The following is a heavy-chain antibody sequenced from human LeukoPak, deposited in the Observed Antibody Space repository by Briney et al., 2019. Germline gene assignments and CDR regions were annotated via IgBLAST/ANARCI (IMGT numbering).Heavy chain of an antibody. CDR3: AKGDSFKTGGSFDY. J-gene: IGHJ4*02. V-gene: IGHV3-23*01. D-gene: IGHD7-27*01. CDR2: ISGSGGRT. CDR1: GFIFSSFA. Sequence: GGSLRLSCAASGFIFSSFAMSWVRQAPGKGLEWVSAISGSGGRTYHADSVKGRFTISRDNSKNTLYLEMNSLRAEDTAVYYCAKGDSFKTGGSFDYWGQGTPVTVSS.